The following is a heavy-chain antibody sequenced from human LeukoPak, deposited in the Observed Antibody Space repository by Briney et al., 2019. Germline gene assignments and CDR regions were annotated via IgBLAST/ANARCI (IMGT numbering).Heavy chain of an antibody. J-gene: IGHJ4*02. CDR2: INTNTGNP. V-gene: IGHV7-4-1*02. CDR1: GYTFTNYA. Sequence: ASVKVSCKASGYTFTNYAMNWVRQAPGQGLEWMGWINTNTGNPTYAQGFTGRFVFSLDTSVGTAYLQISSLKAEDTAFYYCARFQRHTGFDYWGQGTLVTVSS. D-gene: IGHD2-2*01. CDR3: ARFQRHTGFDY.